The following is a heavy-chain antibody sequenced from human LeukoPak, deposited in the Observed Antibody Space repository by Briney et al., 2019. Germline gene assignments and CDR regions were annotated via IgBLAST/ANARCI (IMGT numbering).Heavy chain of an antibody. D-gene: IGHD6-19*01. J-gene: IGHJ4*02. V-gene: IGHV4-34*01. CDR3: ASRGRAVAGTYFDY. CDR1: GGSFSGYY. CDR2: INHSGST. Sequence: TETLSLTCAVYGGSFSGYYWSWISQPPGKGREWIVSINHSGSTNYNPSLKSRVTISVDTSKNQFSLKLSSVTAADTAVYYCASRGRAVAGTYFDYWGQGTLVTVSS.